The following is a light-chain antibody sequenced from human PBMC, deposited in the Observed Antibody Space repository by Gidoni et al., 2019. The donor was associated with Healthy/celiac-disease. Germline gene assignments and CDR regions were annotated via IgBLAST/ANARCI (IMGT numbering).Light chain of an antibody. CDR3: MQALQTLLT. CDR2: LGS. J-gene: IGKJ4*01. Sequence: EIVMTQSPLSLPVTPGEPASISCRSSQSLLHSNGYNYLDWYLQKPGQSPQLLIYLGSNRASGVPDRFSGSGSGTDFTLNISRVEAEDVGVYYCMQALQTLLTFGGGTKVEIK. CDR1: QSLLHSNGYNY. V-gene: IGKV2-28*01.